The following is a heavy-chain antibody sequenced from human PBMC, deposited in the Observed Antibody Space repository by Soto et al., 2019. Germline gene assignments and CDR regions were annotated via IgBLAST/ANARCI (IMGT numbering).Heavy chain of an antibody. V-gene: IGHV1-18*01. CDR1: GYTFTSYG. CDR2: ISAYNGNT. Sequence: ASVKVSCNASGYTFTSYGISWVRQAPGKGLERMGWISAYNGNTNYAQKNQGRVTMTTDTSTSTAYMELRSLRSDDTAVYFCARGRGRYFDWSPYYYYGMDVWGQGTTVTVSS. D-gene: IGHD3-9*01. J-gene: IGHJ6*02. CDR3: ARGRGRYFDWSPYYYYGMDV.